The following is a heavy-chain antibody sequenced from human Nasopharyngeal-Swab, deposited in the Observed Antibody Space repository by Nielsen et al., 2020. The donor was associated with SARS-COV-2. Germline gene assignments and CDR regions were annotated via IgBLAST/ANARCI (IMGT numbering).Heavy chain of an antibody. CDR3: ARGAVSGTLYAEYFQY. Sequence: GESLKISCAASGFTFSSYGMHWVRQAPGKGLEWVAVISYDGSNKYYADSVKGRFTISRDNSQNTLFLQMNSLRTEDTAVYYCARGAVSGTLYAEYFQYWGQGTLVTVSS. D-gene: IGHD1-26*01. V-gene: IGHV3-30*03. J-gene: IGHJ1*01. CDR2: ISYDGSNK. CDR1: GFTFSSYG.